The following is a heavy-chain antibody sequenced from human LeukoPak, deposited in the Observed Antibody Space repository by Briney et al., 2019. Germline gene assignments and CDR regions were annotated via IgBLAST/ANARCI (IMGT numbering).Heavy chain of an antibody. Sequence: GGSLRLSCAASGFTFSNAWMSWLRQAPGKGLEWVGRIKSKTDGGTTDYAAPVKGRFTISRDDSKNTLYLQMNSLKTEDTAVYYCTTEYYDILTAGGFDYWGQGTLVTVSS. J-gene: IGHJ4*02. CDR3: TTEYYDILTAGGFDY. CDR2: IKSKTDGGTT. CDR1: GFTFSNAW. D-gene: IGHD3-9*01. V-gene: IGHV3-15*01.